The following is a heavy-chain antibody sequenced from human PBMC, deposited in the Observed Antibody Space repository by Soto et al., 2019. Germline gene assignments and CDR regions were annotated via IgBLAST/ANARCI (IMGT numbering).Heavy chain of an antibody. CDR2: ISWNSGSI. J-gene: IGHJ4*02. CDR3: AKASKGSGGSLQHFDY. Sequence: GGSLRLSCAASGFTFDDYAMHWVRQAPGKGLEWVSGISWNSGSIGYADSVKGRFTISRDNAKNSLYLQMNSLRAEDTALYYCAKASKGSGGSLQHFDYWGQGTLVTVSS. V-gene: IGHV3-9*01. CDR1: GFTFDDYA. D-gene: IGHD2-15*01.